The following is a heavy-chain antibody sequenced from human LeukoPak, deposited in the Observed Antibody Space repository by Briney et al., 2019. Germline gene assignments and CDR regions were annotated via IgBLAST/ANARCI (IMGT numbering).Heavy chain of an antibody. D-gene: IGHD3-3*01. J-gene: IGHJ6*02. CDR1: GFTFSSYS. Sequence: PGGSLRLSCAASGFTFSSYSMNWVRQAPGKGLEWVSSIGSSSSYIYYADSVKGRFTIYRDNAKNSLYLQLNSLRAEDTAVYYCARDMGLRFLEWLLFVGMDVWGQGTTVTVSS. CDR3: ARDMGLRFLEWLLFVGMDV. CDR2: IGSSSSYI. V-gene: IGHV3-21*01.